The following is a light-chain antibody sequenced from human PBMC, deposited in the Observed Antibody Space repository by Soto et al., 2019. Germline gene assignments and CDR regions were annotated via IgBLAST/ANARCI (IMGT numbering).Light chain of an antibody. CDR2: DDS. CDR1: QTISTW. Sequence: IQMTQSPSTLSGSLGDRVTITCRASQTISTWSAWYQNKPGKAPNLLIYDDSTLMSGVPSRFSGSGSGTEFTLTISSLQPGDFATYYCQQSETYPLTFGQGTRLEIK. V-gene: IGKV1-5*01. J-gene: IGKJ5*01. CDR3: QQSETYPLT.